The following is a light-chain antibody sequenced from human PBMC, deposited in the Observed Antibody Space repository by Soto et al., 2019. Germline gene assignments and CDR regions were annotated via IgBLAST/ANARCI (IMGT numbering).Light chain of an antibody. CDR2: EVT. CDR3: SSFAPRNTGV. CDR1: SSDVGAYNY. V-gene: IGLV2-8*01. Sequence: QSALTQPPSASGSPGQSVTISCTGTSSDVGAYNYVSWYQQHAGKAPKLVIYEVTKRPSGVPDRFSGSKSANTASLTVSGLQVGDGADYYGSSFAPRNTGVFGGGTKVTAL. J-gene: IGLJ3*02.